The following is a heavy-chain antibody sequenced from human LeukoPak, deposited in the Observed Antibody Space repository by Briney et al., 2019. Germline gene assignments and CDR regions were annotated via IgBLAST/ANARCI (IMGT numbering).Heavy chain of an antibody. J-gene: IGHJ4*01. CDR2: IYHCTGST. D-gene: IGHD2-2*01. Sequence: ASVRVSCKASGYTFTNYNIHWVRQAPGQGLEWMAIIYHCTGSTEYAQKVQGRATVTWDTSTSTVFMDLSSLRSDDTAVYYCVRGGCDEGGYWGPGTLVTVSS. V-gene: IGHV1-46*01. CDR3: VRGGCDEGGY. CDR1: GYTFTNYN.